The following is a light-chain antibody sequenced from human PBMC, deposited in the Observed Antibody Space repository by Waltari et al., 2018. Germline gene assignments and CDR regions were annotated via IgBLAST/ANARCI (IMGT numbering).Light chain of an antibody. J-gene: IGLJ2*01. CDR2: DVS. Sequence: QSALTQPRSVSGSPGQSVTISCTGTSSDVGGSNSVSCYQKHPGKAPKLIIYDVSKRPSGVPDRFSGAKSGSTASLAISGLLADDEADYYCSSYAGSFTLIFGGGTKLTVL. V-gene: IGLV2-11*01. CDR3: SSYAGSFTLI. CDR1: SSDVGGSNS.